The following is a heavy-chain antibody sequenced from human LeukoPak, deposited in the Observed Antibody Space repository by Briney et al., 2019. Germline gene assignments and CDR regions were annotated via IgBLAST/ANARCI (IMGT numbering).Heavy chain of an antibody. Sequence: SVKVSCKASGGTFSSYAISWVRQAPGQGLEWMGGIIPIFGTANYAQKFQGRVTITADESTSTAYMELSSLRSEDTAVYYCARTVLRAVAGHGGRGMDVWGQGTTVTVSS. CDR3: ARTVLRAVAGHGGRGMDV. CDR1: GGTFSSYA. J-gene: IGHJ6*02. CDR2: IIPIFGTA. D-gene: IGHD6-19*01. V-gene: IGHV1-69*13.